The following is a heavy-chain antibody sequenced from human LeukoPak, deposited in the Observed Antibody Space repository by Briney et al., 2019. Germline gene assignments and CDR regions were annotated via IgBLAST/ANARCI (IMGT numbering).Heavy chain of an antibody. D-gene: IGHD7-27*01. Sequence: GSSVKVSCKASGGTFSTYAISWVRQAPGQGLEWMGGIIPIFGTANYAQKLQGRVTITADESTSIVYMELSSLRSEDTAVYYCARELQTLGTVEGYFDYWGQGTLVTVSS. CDR2: IIPIFGTA. CDR1: GGTFSTYA. CDR3: ARELQTLGTVEGYFDY. V-gene: IGHV1-69*01. J-gene: IGHJ4*02.